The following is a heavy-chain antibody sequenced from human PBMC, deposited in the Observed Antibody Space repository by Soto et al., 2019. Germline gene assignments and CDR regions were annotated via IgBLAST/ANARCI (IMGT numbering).Heavy chain of an antibody. D-gene: IGHD5-18*01. CDR2: ISGSGGST. CDR3: AKGGVYNYGIGY. V-gene: IGHV3-23*01. Sequence: EVQLLESGGGLVQPGGSLRLSCAASGFTFSSYAMSWVRQAPGKGLEWVSAISGSGGSTSYADSVKGRFTISRDNSKNTLYLQMHSLRADDTAVYYCAKGGVYNYGIGYWGQGTLVTVSS. J-gene: IGHJ4*02. CDR1: GFTFSSYA.